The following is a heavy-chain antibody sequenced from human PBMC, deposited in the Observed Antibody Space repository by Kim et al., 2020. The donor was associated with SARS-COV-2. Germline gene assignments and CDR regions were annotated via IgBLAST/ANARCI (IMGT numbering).Heavy chain of an antibody. CDR3: AKYSTVDGMDV. V-gene: IGHV3-30*18. Sequence: GGSVRLSCAASGFTFSGYGMHWVRQAPGKGLEWVAVISYDGSNKNYGDSVKGRFTISRDNSKNTLYLQMNSLRPEDTAVYYCAKYSTVDGMDVWGQGTTVTVSS. CDR1: GFTFSGYG. J-gene: IGHJ6*02. D-gene: IGHD6-13*01. CDR2: ISYDGSNK.